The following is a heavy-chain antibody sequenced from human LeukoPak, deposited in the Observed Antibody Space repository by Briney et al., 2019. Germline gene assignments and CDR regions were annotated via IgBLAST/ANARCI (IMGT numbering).Heavy chain of an antibody. CDR3: ARSPAGANYYLDV. Sequence: GGSLRLSCAASGFTFSSYSMNWVRQAPGKGLEWVSSINSDSNYIYYADSVKGRFTISRDAKNSVYLQMNSLRAEDTAVYYCARSPAGANYYLDVWGKGTTVTISS. CDR2: INSDSNYI. J-gene: IGHJ6*03. CDR1: GFTFSSYS. D-gene: IGHD1-14*01. V-gene: IGHV3-21*01.